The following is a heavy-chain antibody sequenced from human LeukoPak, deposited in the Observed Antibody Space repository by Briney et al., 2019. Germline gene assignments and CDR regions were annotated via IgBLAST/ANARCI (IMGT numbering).Heavy chain of an antibody. Sequence: GESLRLSCATSGFTSRHYGMHWVRQAPGKGLEWVAVIWNDGSDQRYADFVRGRFTVSRDNSNNILYLHMNGLTADDTARYYCAKDGVGSDNYHAFDIWGQGTVVSVSS. CDR1: GFTSRHYG. CDR3: AKDGVGSDNYHAFDI. CDR2: IWNDGSDQ. D-gene: IGHD1-20*01. J-gene: IGHJ3*02. V-gene: IGHV3-30*02.